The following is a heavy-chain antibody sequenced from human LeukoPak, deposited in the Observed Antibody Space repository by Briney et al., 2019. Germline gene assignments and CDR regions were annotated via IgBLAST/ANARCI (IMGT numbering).Heavy chain of an antibody. CDR3: ARENGDYADAIDI. J-gene: IGHJ3*02. V-gene: IGHV3-21*01. CDR2: ISSTSGYI. Sequence: GGSLRLSCAASGFTFTNYRMTWVRQAPGKGLEWVSSISSTSGYIFYADSVQGRFTISRDNAKSSLYLQMNSLRAEDTAVYYCARENGDYADAIDIWGQGTMVTVSS. CDR1: GFTFTNYR. D-gene: IGHD4-17*01.